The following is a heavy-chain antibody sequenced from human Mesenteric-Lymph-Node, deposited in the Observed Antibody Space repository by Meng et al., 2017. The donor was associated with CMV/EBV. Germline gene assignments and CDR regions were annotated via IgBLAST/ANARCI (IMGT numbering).Heavy chain of an antibody. D-gene: IGHD2-2*01. Sequence: ASVKVSCKASGYTFTSYYMHWVRQAPGQGLEWMGIINPSGGSTSYAQKFQGRVTMTRDTSTSTVYMELGSLRSEDTAVYYCARDLGAVVVPAARGIDYWGQGTLVTVSS. V-gene: IGHV1-46*01. CDR2: INPSGGST. CDR1: GYTFTSYY. J-gene: IGHJ4*02. CDR3: ARDLGAVVVPAARGIDY.